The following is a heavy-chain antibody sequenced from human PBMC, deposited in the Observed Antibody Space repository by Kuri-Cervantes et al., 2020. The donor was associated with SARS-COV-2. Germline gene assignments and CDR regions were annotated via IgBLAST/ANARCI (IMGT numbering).Heavy chain of an antibody. J-gene: IGHJ1*01. Sequence: SETLSLTCTVSGGSISSGGYYWSWIRQPPGKGLEWIGYIYHSGSTYYNPSLKSRVTISVDRSKNQFSLKLSSVTAADTAVYYCARVGGQVAGTLYFQHWGQGTLVTVSS. CDR2: IYHSGST. V-gene: IGHV4-30-2*01. CDR3: ARVGGQVAGTLYFQH. CDR1: GGSISSGGYY. D-gene: IGHD6-19*01.